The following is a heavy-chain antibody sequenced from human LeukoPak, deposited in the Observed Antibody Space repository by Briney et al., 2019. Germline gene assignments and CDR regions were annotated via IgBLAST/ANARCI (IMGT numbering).Heavy chain of an antibody. J-gene: IGHJ4*02. CDR3: AKFGGSGSGGLSHFDY. CDR2: TRYDGSNK. D-gene: IGHD3-10*01. Sequence: GGSLRLSCAPSGFTFSSYCMHWVRQAPGKGLEWVAFTRYDGSNKYYADSVKGRFTISRDNSKNTLYLQMNSLRGEDTAVYYCAKFGGSGSGGLSHFDYWGQGTLVTVSS. CDR1: GFTFSSYC. V-gene: IGHV3-30*02.